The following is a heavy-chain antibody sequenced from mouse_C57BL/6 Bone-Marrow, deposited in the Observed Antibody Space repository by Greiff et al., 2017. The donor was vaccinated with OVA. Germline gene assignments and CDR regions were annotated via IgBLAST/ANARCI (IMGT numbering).Heavy chain of an antibody. D-gene: IGHD2-10*01. Sequence: VKLMESGPGLVQPSQSLSITCTVSGFSFTSYGVHWVRQSPGKGLEWLGVIWRGGSTDYNAAFMSRLSITKDNSKSQVFFKMNSLQADDTAIYYCAKNFPYFYAMDYWGQGTSVTVSS. V-gene: IGHV2-5*01. CDR2: IWRGGST. CDR3: AKNFPYFYAMDY. CDR1: GFSFTSYG. J-gene: IGHJ4*01.